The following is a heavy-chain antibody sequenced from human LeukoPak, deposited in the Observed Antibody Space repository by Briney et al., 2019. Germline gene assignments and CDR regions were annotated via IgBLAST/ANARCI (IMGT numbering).Heavy chain of an antibody. V-gene: IGHV3-15*01. Sequence: GGSLRLSCAASGFKFSNVWLSWVRQAPGKGLEWVGRIKSNSDDGTTDYAAPVKGRFTVSRDDSKKTLYLQMDSLQTEDAAVYYCSIVVGCYAGRYFADWGQEAMVTVSS. D-gene: IGHD2-2*01. CDR3: SIVVGCYAGRYFAD. J-gene: IGHJ4*02. CDR2: IKSNSDDGTT. CDR1: GFKFSNVW.